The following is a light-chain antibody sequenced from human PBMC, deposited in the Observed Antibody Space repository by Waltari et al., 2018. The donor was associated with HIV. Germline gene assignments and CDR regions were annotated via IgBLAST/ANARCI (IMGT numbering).Light chain of an antibody. CDR1: QSVSWS. CDR3: QQYGKSPNT. J-gene: IGKJ2*01. Sequence: EIVLTQSPATLSLSPGERATLSCGASQSVSWSLAWYQQKPGLAPRLLIYDASNRATGIPDRFSGSVSGTDFTLTISRLEPEDFAVYHCQQYGKSPNTFGQGTKLESK. V-gene: IGKV3D-20*01. CDR2: DAS.